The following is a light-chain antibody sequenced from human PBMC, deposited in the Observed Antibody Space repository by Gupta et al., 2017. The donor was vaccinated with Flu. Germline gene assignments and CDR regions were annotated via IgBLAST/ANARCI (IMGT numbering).Light chain of an antibody. CDR3: SSFTGSNNCVI. CDR2: EVN. J-gene: IGLJ2*01. CDR1: SSDVGGYDY. V-gene: IGLV2-8*01. Sequence: VTISCTGTSSDVGGYDYVSWYQQHPGKAPKLLLFEVNKRPSGGPDRFSGSKSGNTASLTVSGLQAEDEADYYCSSFTGSNNCVIFGGGTKLTVL.